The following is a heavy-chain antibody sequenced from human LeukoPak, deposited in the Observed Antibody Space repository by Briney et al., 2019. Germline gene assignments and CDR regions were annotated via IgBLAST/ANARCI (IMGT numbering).Heavy chain of an antibody. V-gene: IGHV3-66*01. CDR3: ARVGDCGRASCYAIDY. Sequence: GGSLRLSCAASGFTVSSNYMSWVRQAPGKGLEWVSIIYSGGSTYYTDSVRSRFIISRDISKNTLYLQMNSLRAEDTAVYYCARVGDCGRASCYAIDYWGQGTLVTVSS. J-gene: IGHJ4*02. CDR2: IYSGGST. D-gene: IGHD2-2*01. CDR1: GFTVSSNY.